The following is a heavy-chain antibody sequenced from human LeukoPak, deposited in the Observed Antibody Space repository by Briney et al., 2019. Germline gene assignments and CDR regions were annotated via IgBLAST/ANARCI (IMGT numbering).Heavy chain of an antibody. CDR1: GYTFTSYY. Sequence: ASVKVSCKASGYTFTSYYMHWVRQAPGQGLEWMGIINPSGCSTSYAQKFQGRVTMTRDRSTGTVYMELSSLRSGDTAVYYCARADIVLMVYAASFDYWGQGTLVTVSS. J-gene: IGHJ4*02. CDR3: ARADIVLMVYAASFDY. V-gene: IGHV1-46*01. D-gene: IGHD2-8*01. CDR2: INPSGCST.